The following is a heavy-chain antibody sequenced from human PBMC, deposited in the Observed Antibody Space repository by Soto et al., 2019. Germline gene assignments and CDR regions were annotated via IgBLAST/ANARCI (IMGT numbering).Heavy chain of an antibody. J-gene: IGHJ4*02. Sequence: QVQLQESGPGLLEPSGTLSLTCAVAGDSISGSNWWSRVRQSPGKGLDWIGEIHHGGGTNHNPSLKSRDTISVDKSKNQVSLRLSSVTAADTGVYYCVRNCGFYLEFWGQGTLVTVSS. CDR3: VRNCGFYLEF. D-gene: IGHD7-27*01. CDR1: GDSISGSNW. CDR2: IHHGGGT. V-gene: IGHV4-4*02.